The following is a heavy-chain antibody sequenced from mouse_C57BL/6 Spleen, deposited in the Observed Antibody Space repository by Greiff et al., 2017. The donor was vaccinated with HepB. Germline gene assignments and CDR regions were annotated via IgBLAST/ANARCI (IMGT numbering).Heavy chain of an antibody. CDR1: GYTFTDYE. V-gene: IGHV1-15*01. CDR2: IYPETGGT. J-gene: IGHJ2*01. CDR3: TREGELGYYFDY. Sequence: VQLQQSGAELVRPGASVTLSCKASGYTFTDYEMHWVKQTPVHGLEWIGAIYPETGGTAYNQKFKGKAILTADKSSSTAYMELRSLTSEDSAVYYCTREGELGYYFDYWGQGTTLTVSS. D-gene: IGHD4-1*01.